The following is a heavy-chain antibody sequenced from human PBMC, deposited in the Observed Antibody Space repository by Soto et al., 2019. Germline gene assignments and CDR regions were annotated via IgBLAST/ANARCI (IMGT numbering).Heavy chain of an antibody. CDR1: GFIFSNYV. V-gene: IGHV3-23*04. D-gene: IGHD1-26*01. Sequence: EVQLVDSGGGLVQPGGSLRLSCAASGFIFSNYVMSWVRQAPGKGLEWVSSISDSGGTSYYADSVKGRFTISRDNSKNTLYLQMNSLRVDDTAIDYCAKRPRALLPADYWGQGTLGTVYS. J-gene: IGHJ4*02. CDR2: ISDSGGTS. CDR3: AKRPRALLPADY.